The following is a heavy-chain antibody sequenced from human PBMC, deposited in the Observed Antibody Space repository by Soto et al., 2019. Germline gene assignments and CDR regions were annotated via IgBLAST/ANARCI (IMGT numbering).Heavy chain of an antibody. CDR3: VGGYGWLPHY. Sequence: DVQLVESGGGLVQPGGSLRLSCEASEYTFSSLWMNWVRQAPGKGLEWVAIIEQNGGERNYLDSVKGRFTISRDNAKKSVYLQMNSLRAEDTALYYCVGGYGWLPHYWGQGTLVIVSS. V-gene: IGHV3-7*05. CDR1: EYTFSSLW. D-gene: IGHD6-19*01. CDR2: IEQNGGER. J-gene: IGHJ4*02.